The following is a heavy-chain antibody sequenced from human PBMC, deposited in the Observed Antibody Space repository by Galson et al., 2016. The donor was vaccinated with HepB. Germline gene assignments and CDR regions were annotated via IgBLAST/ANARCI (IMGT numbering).Heavy chain of an antibody. V-gene: IGHV1-46*01. CDR2: INPSGGST. Sequence: SVKVSCKASGYTFTSYYMHWVRQAPGQGLEWVGIINPSGGSTSYAQKFQGRVTMTRDTSTSTVYMELSSLRSEDTAVYYCARSITWSGYYDYYFDYWGQGTLVTVSS. D-gene: IGHD3-3*01. CDR3: ARSITWSGYYDYYFDY. CDR1: GYTFTSYY. J-gene: IGHJ4*02.